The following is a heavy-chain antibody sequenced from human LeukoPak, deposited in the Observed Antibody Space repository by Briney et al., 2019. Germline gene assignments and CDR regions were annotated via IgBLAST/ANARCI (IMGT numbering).Heavy chain of an antibody. CDR2: IKEDGSVI. D-gene: IGHD6-13*01. V-gene: IGHV3-7*01. J-gene: IGHJ4*02. CDR1: GFTFSIYR. CDR3: ARGSGRQQLEQNY. Sequence: GGSLRLSCVASGFTFSIYRMSWVRQAPGRGPEWLAIIKEDGSVIWDVESVRGRFTISRDNAKNSVYLEMNSLRAEDTAVYYCARGSGRQQLEQNYWGQGNLVTVSS.